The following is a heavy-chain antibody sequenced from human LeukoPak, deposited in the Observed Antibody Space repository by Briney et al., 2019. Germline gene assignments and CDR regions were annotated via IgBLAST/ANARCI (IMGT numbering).Heavy chain of an antibody. J-gene: IGHJ4*02. D-gene: IGHD3-22*01. Sequence: ASVKVSCKASGYTFTSYDINWVRQATGQGLEWMGWMNPNSGNTGYAQKLQGRVTMTRNTSISTAYMELSRLRSDDTAVYYCARGGYDSSGYYVDYWGQGTLVTVSS. V-gene: IGHV1-8*01. CDR2: MNPNSGNT. CDR3: ARGGYDSSGYYVDY. CDR1: GYTFTSYD.